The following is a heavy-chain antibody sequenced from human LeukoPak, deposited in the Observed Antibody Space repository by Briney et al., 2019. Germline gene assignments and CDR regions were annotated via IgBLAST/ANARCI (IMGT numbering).Heavy chain of an antibody. CDR1: GYTFTGYY. J-gene: IGHJ4*02. V-gene: IGHV1-2*02. CDR2: INPNSGGT. D-gene: IGHD2-2*01. Sequence: GESLKISCKASGYTFTGYYMHWVRQAPGQGLEWMGWINPNSGGTNYAQKFQGRVTMTRDTSISTAYMELSRLRSDDTAVYYCARGGPGRPNCTSCYFGVCVYWGQGTLVTVSS. CDR3: ARGGPGRPNCTSCYFGVCVY.